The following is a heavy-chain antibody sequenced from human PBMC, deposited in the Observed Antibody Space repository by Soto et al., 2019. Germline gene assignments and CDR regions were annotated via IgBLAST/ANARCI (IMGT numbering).Heavy chain of an antibody. CDR2: INPSGGST. J-gene: IGHJ4*02. D-gene: IGHD2-15*01. V-gene: IGHV1-46*01. CDR1: GYTFTSYY. Sequence: ASVKVSCKASGYTFTSYYMHWVRQAPGQGLEWMGIINPSGGSTSYAQKFQGRVTMTRDTSTSTVYMELSSLRSEDTAVYYCARLNCSGGSCYAFFDYWGQGTLVTVSS. CDR3: ARLNCSGGSCYAFFDY.